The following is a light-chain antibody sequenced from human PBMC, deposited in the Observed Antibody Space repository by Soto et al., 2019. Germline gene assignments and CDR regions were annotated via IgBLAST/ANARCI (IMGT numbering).Light chain of an antibody. V-gene: IGLV1-44*01. CDR3: AAWDASLNGYV. J-gene: IGLJ1*01. Sequence: QSVLTQPPSASGTPGQRVTISCSGSSSNIGTKPVNWYQQLPGTAPKLLMYSYNQRPSGVPDRFSGAKSGTSASLAISGLQSDDEADYYCAAWDASLNGYVFGTGTKLTVL. CDR1: SSNIGTKP. CDR2: SYN.